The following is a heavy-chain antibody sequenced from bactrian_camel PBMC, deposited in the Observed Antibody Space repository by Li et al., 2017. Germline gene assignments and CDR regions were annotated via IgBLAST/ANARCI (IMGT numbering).Heavy chain of an antibody. CDR3: KTDTEPTCSYEHDY. CDR2: IDSDGST. D-gene: IGHD3*01. CDR1: GFTFSSYY. V-gene: IGHV3S10*01. J-gene: IGHJ4*01. Sequence: VQLVESGGGLVQPGGSLRVSCAAYGFTFSSYYLSWVRQAPGKERSWVGSIDSDGSTSYADSMEGRFTISQDNAKNTVYLQMNNLKPEDTAMYYCKTDTEPTCSYEHDYWGQGTQVTVS.